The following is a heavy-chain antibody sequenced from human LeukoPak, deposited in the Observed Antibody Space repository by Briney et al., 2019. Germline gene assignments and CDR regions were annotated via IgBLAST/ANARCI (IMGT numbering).Heavy chain of an antibody. CDR1: GYTFTSYG. D-gene: IGHD5-24*01. CDR2: INPSGGST. J-gene: IGHJ4*02. CDR3: ARTGGDGYNYCGFDY. V-gene: IGHV1-46*01. Sequence: GASVKVSCKASGYTFTSYGISWVRQAPGQGLEWMGIINPSGGSTSYAQKFQGRVTMTRDMSTSTVYMELSSLRSEDTAVYYCARTGGDGYNYCGFDYWGQGTLVTVSS.